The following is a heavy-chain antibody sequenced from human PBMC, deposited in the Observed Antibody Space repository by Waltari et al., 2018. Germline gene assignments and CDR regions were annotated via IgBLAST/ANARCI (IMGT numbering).Heavy chain of an antibody. CDR2: IGHDGSDK. D-gene: IGHD2-2*01. J-gene: IGHJ4*02. CDR1: GLSFRGYA. CDR3: AKDGPVCGGASCSSFDR. Sequence: QVQLVESGGGVVQPGGSLRLSCAASGLSFRGYALHWYSQAPGKGMEVVALIGHDGSDKFYGDSVKGRFIISRDNSKNMVYLEMDSLRADDTAVYYCAKDGPVCGGASCSSFDRWGQGTLVTVSP. V-gene: IGHV3-30*02.